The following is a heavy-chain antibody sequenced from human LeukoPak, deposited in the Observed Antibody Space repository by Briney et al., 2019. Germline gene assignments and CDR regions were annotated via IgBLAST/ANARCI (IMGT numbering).Heavy chain of an antibody. V-gene: IGHV4-59*01. D-gene: IGHD2-21*02. CDR2: IYYSGST. Sequence: SETLFLTCTVSGGSISSYYWSWIRQPPGKGLEWIGYIYYSGSTNYNPFLKSRVTISVDTSKNQFSLKLSSVTAADTAVYYCARYSYCGGDCYDAFDIWGQGTMVTVSS. J-gene: IGHJ3*02. CDR3: ARYSYCGGDCYDAFDI. CDR1: GGSISSYY.